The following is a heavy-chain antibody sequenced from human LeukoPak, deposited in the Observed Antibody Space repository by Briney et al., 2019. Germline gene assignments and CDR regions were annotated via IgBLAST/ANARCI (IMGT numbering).Heavy chain of an antibody. D-gene: IGHD4-17*01. V-gene: IGHV3-48*04. CDR2: ITASSSTI. CDR3: ARTIYGASKGEFDY. CDR1: GFTFSSYS. J-gene: IGHJ4*02. Sequence: GGSLRLSCAASGFTFSSYSMNWVRQVPGKGLEWVSYITASSSTIYYADSVEGRFTISRDNAQSSVFLQMNSLRVEDTAIYYCARTIYGASKGEFDYWGQGALVTVSS.